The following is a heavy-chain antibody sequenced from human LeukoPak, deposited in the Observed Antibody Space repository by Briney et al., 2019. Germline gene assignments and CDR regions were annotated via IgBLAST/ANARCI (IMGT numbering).Heavy chain of an antibody. Sequence: SETLSLTCTVSGGSISGYSWTWIRQPPGQGLEWIGYFHNSRTTSYSPSLTGRVIISVDTAMDQISLKLNSVTAADTAVYYCARGHLGLSPWGQGTLVTVSS. CDR3: ARGHLGLSP. D-gene: IGHD3-10*01. V-gene: IGHV4-59*01. CDR2: FHNSRTT. J-gene: IGHJ5*02. CDR1: GGSISGYS.